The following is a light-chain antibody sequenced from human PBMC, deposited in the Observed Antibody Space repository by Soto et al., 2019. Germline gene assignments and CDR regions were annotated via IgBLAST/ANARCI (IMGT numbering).Light chain of an antibody. J-gene: IGLJ3*02. Sequence: QSALTQPASVSGSPGQSITISCTGTSSDVGAYNLVSWYQHHPGRAPKLFIFDVSDRPSGVSNRFSGSKSGNTASLTISGLQAEDEAFYYCSSYTNTTTLVFGGGTKLHRP. CDR1: SSDVGAYNL. CDR3: SSYTNTTTLV. V-gene: IGLV2-14*02. CDR2: DVS.